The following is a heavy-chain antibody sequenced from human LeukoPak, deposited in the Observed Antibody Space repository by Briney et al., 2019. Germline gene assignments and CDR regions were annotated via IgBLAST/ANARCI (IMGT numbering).Heavy chain of an antibody. Sequence: GGSLRLSCAASGFTFSSYAMSWVRRAPGKGLEWVSAISGSGGSTYYADSVKGRFTISRDNSKNTLYLQMNSLRAEDTAVYYCAAGAMTGIAAAGRVYWGQGTLVTVSS. D-gene: IGHD6-13*01. CDR2: ISGSGGST. V-gene: IGHV3-23*01. CDR1: GFTFSSYA. J-gene: IGHJ4*02. CDR3: AAGAMTGIAAAGRVY.